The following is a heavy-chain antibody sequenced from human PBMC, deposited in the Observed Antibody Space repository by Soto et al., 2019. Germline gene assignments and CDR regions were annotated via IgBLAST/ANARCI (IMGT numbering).Heavy chain of an antibody. CDR3: TRDPYGGSRYYFDS. D-gene: IGHD1-26*01. V-gene: IGHV3-33*01. CDR2: IWYDGSNK. CDR1: GFTFTNYG. J-gene: IGHJ4*02. Sequence: QVQLVESGGGVVQPGRSLRLSCAASGFTFTNYGMHWVRQAPGKGLEWVAVIWYDGSNKYYADSVKGRFTISKDNSQITLYLQMNNLRAEDTAMYYCTRDPYGGSRYYFDSWGQGTLVTVSS.